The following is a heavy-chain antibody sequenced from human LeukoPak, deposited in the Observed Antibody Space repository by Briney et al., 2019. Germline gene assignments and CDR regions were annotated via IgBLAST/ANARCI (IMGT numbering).Heavy chain of an antibody. CDR3: ARFPKYYYDSSAYYYAFDI. J-gene: IGHJ3*02. V-gene: IGHV4-61*02. Sequence: SETLSLTCAVSGGSVRSGNYYWSWIRQPAGKRLEWIARMYTSGSTNYNPSLKSRVTISVDTSKNQFSLKLNSVTAADTAVYYCARFPKYYYDSSAYYYAFDIWGQGTVVTVSS. CDR1: GGSVRSGNYY. D-gene: IGHD3-22*01. CDR2: MYTSGST.